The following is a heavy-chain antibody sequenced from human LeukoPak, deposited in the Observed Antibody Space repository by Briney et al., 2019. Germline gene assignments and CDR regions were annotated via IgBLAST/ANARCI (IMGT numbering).Heavy chain of an antibody. D-gene: IGHD1-1*01. J-gene: IGHJ4*02. CDR2: INPSSGGT. CDR3: ASGTTERIDY. Sequence: ASVRVSCKASGYTFTAQYMHWVRQAPGQGLEWMGRINPSSGGTNYVQKFQGRVTTTRDTSITTAYMELTSLRSDDTAVYYCASGTTERIDYWGQGTLVTVSS. V-gene: IGHV1-2*06. CDR1: GYTFTAQY.